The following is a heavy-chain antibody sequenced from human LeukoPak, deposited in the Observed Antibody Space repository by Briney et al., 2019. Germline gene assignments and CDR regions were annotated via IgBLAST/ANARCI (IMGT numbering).Heavy chain of an antibody. CDR1: GGSISSGGYY. CDR3: ARLNYYDSSGYYRGEGMVDY. J-gene: IGHJ4*02. D-gene: IGHD3-22*01. Sequence: KASETLSLTCTVSGGSISSGGYYWSWIRQHPGKGLERIGYIYYSGSTYYNPSLKSRVTISVDTSKNQFSLKLSSVTAADTAVYYCARLNYYDSSGYYRGEGMVDYWGQGTLVTVSS. CDR2: IYYSGST. V-gene: IGHV4-31*03.